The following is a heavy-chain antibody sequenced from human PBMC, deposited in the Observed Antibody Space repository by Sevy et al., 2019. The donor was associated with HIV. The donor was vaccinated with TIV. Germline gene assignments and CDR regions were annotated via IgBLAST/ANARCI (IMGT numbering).Heavy chain of an antibody. D-gene: IGHD6-6*01. Sequence: GGSLRLSCAASGFTFSSYWMSWVRQAPGKGLEWVATIKQDGSEKYYVDSVKGRFTISRDNAKNSLYLQMNSLRAEDTAVYYCARRVGIAALWWFDPWGQGTLVTVSS. CDR1: GFTFSSYW. J-gene: IGHJ5*02. CDR2: IKQDGSEK. V-gene: IGHV3-7*03. CDR3: ARRVGIAALWWFDP.